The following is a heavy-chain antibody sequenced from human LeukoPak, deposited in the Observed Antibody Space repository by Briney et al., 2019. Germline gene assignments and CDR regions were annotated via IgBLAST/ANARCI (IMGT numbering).Heavy chain of an antibody. Sequence: SQTLSLTCTVSGGSISSGSYYWSWIRQPAGKGLEWIGEINHSGSTNYNPSLKSRVTISVDTSKNQFSLKLSSVTAADTAVYYCARRKRGYSDYWGQGTLVTVSS. D-gene: IGHD3-22*01. CDR2: INHSGST. V-gene: IGHV4-61*09. J-gene: IGHJ4*02. CDR1: GGSISSGSYY. CDR3: ARRKRGYSDY.